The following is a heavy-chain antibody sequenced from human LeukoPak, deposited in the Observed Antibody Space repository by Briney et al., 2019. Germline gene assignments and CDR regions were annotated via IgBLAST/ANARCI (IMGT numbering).Heavy chain of an antibody. Sequence: PSETLSLTCTVSGGSISSYYWSWIRQPPGKGLEWIGYIYYSGSTYYNPSLKSRVTMSLDTSKNQFSLKLTSVTAADTAVYYCARVRAGTTTKRAFDIWGQGTLVTVSS. J-gene: IGHJ3*02. D-gene: IGHD1-7*01. CDR2: IYYSGST. CDR3: ARVRAGTTTKRAFDI. V-gene: IGHV4-59*01. CDR1: GGSISSYY.